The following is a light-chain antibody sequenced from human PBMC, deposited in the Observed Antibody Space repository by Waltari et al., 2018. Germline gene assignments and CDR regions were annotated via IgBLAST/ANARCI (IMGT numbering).Light chain of an antibody. J-gene: IGLJ2*01. CDR1: SLRSYY. CDR2: GKN. CDR3: NSRDSSGKDVV. V-gene: IGLV3-19*01. Sequence: SSELTQDPAVSVALGQTVRITCQGDSLRSYYASWYQQKPGQAPVLVIYGKNNRPSGIPDRFSGSSSGNTASLTITGAQAEDEADYYGNSRDSSGKDVVFGGGTKLTVL.